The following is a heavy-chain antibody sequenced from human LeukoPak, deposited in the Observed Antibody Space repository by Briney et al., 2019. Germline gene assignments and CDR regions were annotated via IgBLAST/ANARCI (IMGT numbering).Heavy chain of an antibody. D-gene: IGHD7-27*01. Sequence: SQTLSLTCTVSGGSISSGGYYWSWIRQHPGKGLEWIGYIYYSGSTYYNPSLKSRVTISVDTSKNQFSLKLSSVTAADTAVYYCARDRGDKGALDYWGQGTLVTVSS. CDR2: IYYSGST. CDR1: GGSISSGGYY. CDR3: ARDRGDKGALDY. V-gene: IGHV4-30-4*08. J-gene: IGHJ4*02.